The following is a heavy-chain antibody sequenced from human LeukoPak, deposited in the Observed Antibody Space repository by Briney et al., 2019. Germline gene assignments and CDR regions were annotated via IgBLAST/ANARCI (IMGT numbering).Heavy chain of an antibody. CDR2: IYPDDSDT. D-gene: IGHD3-22*01. V-gene: IGHV5-51*01. CDR3: ARRSYYDSGGYYYDF. J-gene: IGHJ4*02. CDR1: EYSFTNYW. Sequence: GESLNISCKGSEYSFTNYWIGWVRQMPGKGLEWMGIIYPDDSDTRYSPSFQGQVTISADKSISTAYLQWSSLKASDTAMYYCARRSYYDSGGYYYDFWGQGTLVTVSS.